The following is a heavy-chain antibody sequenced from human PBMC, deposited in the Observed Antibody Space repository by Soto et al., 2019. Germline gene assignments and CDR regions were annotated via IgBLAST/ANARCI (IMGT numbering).Heavy chain of an antibody. CDR3: ARGKGSSRLDY. CDR1: GGTFSSYA. J-gene: IGHJ4*02. CDR2: IIPIFGTA. Sequence: ASVKVSCKASGGTFSSYAISWVRQAPGQGLEWMGGIIPIFGTANYAQKFQGRVTITADKSTSTAYMELSSLRSEDTAMYYCARGKGSSRLDYWGQGTLVTVSS. D-gene: IGHD6-13*01. V-gene: IGHV1-69*06.